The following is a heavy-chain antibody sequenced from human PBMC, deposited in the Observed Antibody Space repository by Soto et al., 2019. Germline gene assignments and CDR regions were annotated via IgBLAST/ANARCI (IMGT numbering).Heavy chain of an antibody. CDR2: IYSGGST. CDR1: GFTVSSNY. CDR3: ARGRSGDYYDSSGYYWYFDY. Sequence: GGSLRLSCAASGFTVSSNYMSWVRQAPGKGLEWVSVIYSGGSTYYADSVKGRFTISRDNSKNTLYLQMNSLRAEDTAVYYCARGRSGDYYDSSGYYWYFDYWGQGTLVTVSS. V-gene: IGHV3-53*01. D-gene: IGHD3-22*01. J-gene: IGHJ4*02.